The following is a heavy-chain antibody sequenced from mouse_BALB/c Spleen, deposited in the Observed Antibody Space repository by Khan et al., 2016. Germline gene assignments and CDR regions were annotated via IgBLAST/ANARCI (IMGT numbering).Heavy chain of an antibody. Sequence: EVQLQESGPGLVKPSQSLSLTCTVTGYSITSGYGWNWIRQFPGNKLEWMGYISYSGSTNYNPSLKSRISITRYTSKNRYFLQLSSVTTEDTATSYCARTARIKYWGRGTTLTVSS. V-gene: IGHV3-2*02. CDR1: GYSITSGYG. CDR2: ISYSGST. CDR3: ARTARIKY. D-gene: IGHD1-2*01. J-gene: IGHJ2*01.